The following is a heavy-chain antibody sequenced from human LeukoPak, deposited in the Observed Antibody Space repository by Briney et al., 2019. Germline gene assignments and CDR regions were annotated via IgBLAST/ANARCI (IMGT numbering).Heavy chain of an antibody. J-gene: IGHJ4*02. CDR2: IKQDGGEK. CDR3: ARDNGGTGWVH. Sequence: PGGSLRLSCAASGFTFNTFWMSWVRQAPEKGPEWVANIKQDGGEKHYVDSVKGRFTISRDNVESSLYLQMNSLTAEDTAVYYCARDNGGTGWVHWGQGTLVTVSS. CDR1: GFTFNTFW. D-gene: IGHD6-19*01. V-gene: IGHV3-7*05.